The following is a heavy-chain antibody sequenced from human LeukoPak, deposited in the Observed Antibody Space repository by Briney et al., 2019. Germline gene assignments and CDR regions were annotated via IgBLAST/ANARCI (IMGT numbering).Heavy chain of an antibody. D-gene: IGHD3-10*01. CDR2: INPNSGGT. Sequence: ASVKVSCKASGYTFTGYYMHWVRQAPGQGLEWMGWINPNSGGTNYAQKFQGRVTMTRDTSISTAYMELSRLRSDDTAVYYCARTTRGASPLYYYYYGMDVWGQGTTVTASS. CDR1: GYTFTGYY. CDR3: ARTTRGASPLYYYYYGMDV. V-gene: IGHV1-2*02. J-gene: IGHJ6*02.